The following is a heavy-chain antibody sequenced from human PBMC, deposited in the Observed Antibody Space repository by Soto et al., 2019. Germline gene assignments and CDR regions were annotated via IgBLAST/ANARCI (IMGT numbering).Heavy chain of an antibody. Sequence: QVQLQESGPGLVKPSQTLSLTCTVSGGSISSGGYYWSWIRQHPGKGLEWIGYIYYSGSTYYNPSLKGRVTISVDTSKNQFSLKLSSVTAADTAVYYCARDSVIGYSGYAFDYWGQGTLVTVSS. CDR2: IYYSGST. J-gene: IGHJ4*02. CDR3: ARDSVIGYSGYAFDY. V-gene: IGHV4-31*03. D-gene: IGHD5-12*01. CDR1: GGSISSGGYY.